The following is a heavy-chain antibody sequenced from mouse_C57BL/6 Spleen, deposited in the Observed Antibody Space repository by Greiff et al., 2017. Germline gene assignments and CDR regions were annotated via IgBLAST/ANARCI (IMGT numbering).Heavy chain of an antibody. J-gene: IGHJ3*01. D-gene: IGHD2-4*01. CDR3: ARDDYDGVAY. CDR2: INYDGSST. Sequence: EVQLVESEGGLVQPGSSMKLSCTASGFTFSDYYMAWVRQVPEKGLEWVANINYDGSSTYYLDSLKSRFIISGDNAKSILYLQMSSLKSEDTTTYYCARDDYDGVAYWGQGTLVTVSA. V-gene: IGHV5-16*01. CDR1: GFTFSDYY.